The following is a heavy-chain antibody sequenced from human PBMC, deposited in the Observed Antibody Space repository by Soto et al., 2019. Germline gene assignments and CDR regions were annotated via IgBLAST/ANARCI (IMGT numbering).Heavy chain of an antibody. CDR3: AKALYPPFTIAAFDY. J-gene: IGHJ4*02. D-gene: IGHD2-2*02. CDR1: GFTFSNFA. CDR2: ISGSDGTT. V-gene: IGHV3-23*01. Sequence: GGSLRLSCAASGFTFSNFAMNWVRQAPGKGLEWVASISGSDGTTDYADSVKGRFTISRDKSKNTLYLQMNSLRVEDTAFYHCAKALYPPFTIAAFDYWGQGTLVTVSS.